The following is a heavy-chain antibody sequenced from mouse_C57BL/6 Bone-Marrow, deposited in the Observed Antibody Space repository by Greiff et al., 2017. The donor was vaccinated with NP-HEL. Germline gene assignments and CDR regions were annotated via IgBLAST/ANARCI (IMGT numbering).Heavy chain of an antibody. Sequence: EVKVVESGGGLVKPGGSLKLSCAASGFTFSSYAMSWVRQTPEKRLEWVATISDGGSYTYYPDNVKGRFTISRDNAKNNLYLQMSHLKSEDTAMYYCARDRIGLVYYYGSSFDYWGQGTTLTVSS. V-gene: IGHV5-4*01. J-gene: IGHJ2*01. CDR2: ISDGGSYT. CDR3: ARDRIGLVYYYGSSFDY. CDR1: GFTFSSYA. D-gene: IGHD1-1*01.